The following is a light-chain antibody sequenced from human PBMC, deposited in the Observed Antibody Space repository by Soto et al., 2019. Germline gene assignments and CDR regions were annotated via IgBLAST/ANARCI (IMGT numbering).Light chain of an antibody. CDR3: SSYTSISTYV. Sequence: QSALTQPPSVSGYPGQSVTISCTGTSSDVGSYNRVSWYQQPPGTAPKLMIYEVSNRPSGVPDRFSGSKSGNTASLTISGLQAEDEADYYCSSYTSISTYVFGTGTKVTVL. J-gene: IGLJ1*01. V-gene: IGLV2-18*02. CDR1: SSDVGSYNR. CDR2: EVS.